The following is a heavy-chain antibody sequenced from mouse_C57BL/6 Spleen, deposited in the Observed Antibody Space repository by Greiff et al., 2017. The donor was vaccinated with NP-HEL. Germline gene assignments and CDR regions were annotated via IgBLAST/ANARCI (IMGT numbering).Heavy chain of an antibody. CDR3: ARRLGDY. CDR2: IYPGDGDT. V-gene: IGHV1-82*01. J-gene: IGHJ2*01. Sequence: VKLQQSGPELVKPGASVKISCKASGYAFSSSWMNWVKQRPGKGLEWIGRIYPGDGDTNYNGKFKGRATLTADKSSSKAYMQLSSLTSEDSAVYFCARRLGDYWGQGTTLTVSS. D-gene: IGHD4-1*01. CDR1: GYAFSSSW.